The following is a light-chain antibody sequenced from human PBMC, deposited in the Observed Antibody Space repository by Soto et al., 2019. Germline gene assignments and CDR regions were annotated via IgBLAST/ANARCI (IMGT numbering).Light chain of an antibody. V-gene: IGLV2-18*02. Sequence: QSALTQPPSVSGSPGQSVAISCTGTSSDVGSYNRVSWYQQPPGAAPKLMIYEVSNRPSGVPDRFSGSKSGNTASLTISGLQAEDEADYYCKSYTGSSTYDFGTGTKVTVL. J-gene: IGLJ1*01. CDR2: EVS. CDR3: KSYTGSSTYD. CDR1: SSDVGSYNR.